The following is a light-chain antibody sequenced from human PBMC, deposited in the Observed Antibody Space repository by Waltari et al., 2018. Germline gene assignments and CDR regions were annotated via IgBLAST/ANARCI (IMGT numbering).Light chain of an antibody. V-gene: IGKV3-20*01. J-gene: IGKJ1*01. Sequence: EIVLTQSPGTLSLSVGDRATVPCRASECVSRALAWYQQKPGQAPRLLIYGASTRATGIPDRFSGSGSGTDFSLTISRLEPDDFAVYYCQHYLRLPVTFGQGTTVEI. CDR1: ECVSRA. CDR2: GAS. CDR3: QHYLRLPVT.